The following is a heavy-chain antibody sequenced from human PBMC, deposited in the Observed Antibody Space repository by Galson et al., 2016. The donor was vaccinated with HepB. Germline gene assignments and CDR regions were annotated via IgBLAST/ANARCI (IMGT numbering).Heavy chain of an antibody. D-gene: IGHD1-1*01. J-gene: IGHJ4*02. CDR3: ARDRVQLEPCEY. V-gene: IGHV3-48*02. CDR2: ISSRSSTM. Sequence: SLRLSCAASGFTFSSYSMNWVRQAPGKGLEWVSYISSRSSTMFYADSVKGRFIISRDNAENSLYLQMNSLRDEDTAVYYCARDRVQLEPCEYWGQGTLVTVSS. CDR1: GFTFSSYS.